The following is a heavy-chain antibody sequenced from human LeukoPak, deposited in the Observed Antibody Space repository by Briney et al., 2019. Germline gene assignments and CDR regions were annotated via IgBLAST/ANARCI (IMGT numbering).Heavy chain of an antibody. V-gene: IGHV3-23*01. CDR3: AKDLSGSGSYYPLDY. Sequence: PGGSLRLSCAASGFTFSNYEMKWVRQAPGKGLEWVSAVDGRGSSTYYADSVKGRFTISRDNSNNTLYLQMNSLGAEDTAEYYCAKDLSGSGSYYPLDYWGQGTLVTVSS. CDR2: VDGRGSST. J-gene: IGHJ4*02. CDR1: GFTFSNYE. D-gene: IGHD3-10*01.